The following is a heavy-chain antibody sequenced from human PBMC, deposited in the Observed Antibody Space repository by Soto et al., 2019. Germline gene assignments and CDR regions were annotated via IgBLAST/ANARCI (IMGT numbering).Heavy chain of an antibody. CDR1: AGSISSYY. CDR2: IYYSGST. V-gene: IGHV4-59*01. D-gene: IGHD6-13*01. CDR3: ARGSIAAADTEFDP. J-gene: IGHJ5*02. Sequence: SQALSLTCTVSAGSISSYYWRWIRQLPGKGLEWIGYIYYSGSTNYNPSLKSRVTISVDTSKNQFSLKLSSVTAADTAVYYCARGSIAAADTEFDPWGQGTLVTVS.